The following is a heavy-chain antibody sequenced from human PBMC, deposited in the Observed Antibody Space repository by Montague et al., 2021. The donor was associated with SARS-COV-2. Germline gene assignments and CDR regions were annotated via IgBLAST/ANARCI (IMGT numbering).Heavy chain of an antibody. CDR3: ARAESYVSSSFLNAPFDF. Sequence: SETLSLTCTVSGASITSNLHFWAWIRQAPGKGLEWIGSIFSTGSTYYNPSLKTRASISVVTSGNRLSLKLTSVTATDTAMYFCARAESYVSSSFLNAPFDFWGQGTMVTVSS. D-gene: IGHD2-2*01. J-gene: IGHJ3*01. CDR1: GASITSNLHF. CDR2: IFSTGST. V-gene: IGHV4-39*02.